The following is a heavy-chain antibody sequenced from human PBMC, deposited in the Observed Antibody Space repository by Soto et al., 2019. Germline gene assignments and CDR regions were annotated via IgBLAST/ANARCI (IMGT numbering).Heavy chain of an antibody. Sequence: QVQLVQSGAEVMEPGASVKVSCKASGYTFTTYAISWVRQAPGQGLEWMGWISAYNGNTNYAQNLQGRVTMTTDTSTSTAYMELRSLRSDDTAVYYCARYYYGSGSSYAFDIWGQGTMVTVSS. CDR3: ARYYYGSGSSYAFDI. CDR2: ISAYNGNT. J-gene: IGHJ3*02. CDR1: GYTFTTYA. D-gene: IGHD3-10*01. V-gene: IGHV1-18*01.